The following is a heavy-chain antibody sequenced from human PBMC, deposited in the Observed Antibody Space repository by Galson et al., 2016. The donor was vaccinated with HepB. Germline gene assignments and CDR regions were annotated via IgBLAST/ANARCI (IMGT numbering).Heavy chain of an antibody. J-gene: IGHJ3*01. Sequence: SPRLSCAASGFTFSDNYMSWIRQAPGKGLEWLSYISSSGTTIYYADSVKGRFTISRDNAKNSLYLQMNSLRADDTALYYCARRWDAFDLWGQGTMVTVSS. CDR2: ISSSGTTI. D-gene: IGHD2-15*01. CDR1: GFTFSDNY. CDR3: ARRWDAFDL. V-gene: IGHV3-11*01.